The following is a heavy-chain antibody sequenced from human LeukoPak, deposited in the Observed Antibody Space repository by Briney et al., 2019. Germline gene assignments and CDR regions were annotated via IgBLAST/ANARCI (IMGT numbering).Heavy chain of an antibody. Sequence: GASVKVSCKASGYTFTGNYMHWVRQAPGQGLEWMGWINPKSGGTKYAQKFQGRVTMTRDTSISIAYMELSRLRFDDTAVYYCARDGPGMAQTFDYWGQGSLVTVSS. CDR2: INPKSGGT. CDR3: ARDGPGMAQTFDY. CDR1: GYTFTGNY. V-gene: IGHV1-2*02. D-gene: IGHD6-13*01. J-gene: IGHJ4*02.